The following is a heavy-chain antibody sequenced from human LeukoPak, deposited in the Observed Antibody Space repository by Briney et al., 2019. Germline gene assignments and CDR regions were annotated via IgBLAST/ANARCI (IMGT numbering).Heavy chain of an antibody. CDR3: ARVIAARPKPFDY. V-gene: IGHV4-39*01. Sequence: SETLSLTCTVSGGSISSSSYYWGWIRQPPGKGLEWIGSIYYSGSNYYNPSLKSRVTISVDTSKNQFSLKLSSVTAADTAVYYCARVIAARPKPFDYWGQGTLVTVSS. CDR2: IYYSGSN. J-gene: IGHJ4*02. D-gene: IGHD6-6*01. CDR1: GGSISSSSYY.